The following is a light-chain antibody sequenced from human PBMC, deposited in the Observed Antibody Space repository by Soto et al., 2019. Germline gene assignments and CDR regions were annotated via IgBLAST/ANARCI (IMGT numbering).Light chain of an antibody. V-gene: IGKV3-15*01. Sequence: VVVTRRPATLSVSPGEGVTLSCRASQGIGDTLAWYQHKPGQTPRLLIYDTSTRATGVPARFSGSRSGPEFTLTISRLEPEDLAVYYCQQYGSSSLTFGGGTKVDTK. CDR2: DTS. CDR3: QQYGSSSLT. CDR1: QGIGDT. J-gene: IGKJ4*01.